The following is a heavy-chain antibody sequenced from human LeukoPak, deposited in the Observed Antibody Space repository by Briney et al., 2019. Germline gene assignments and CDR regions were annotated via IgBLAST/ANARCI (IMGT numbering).Heavy chain of an antibody. J-gene: IGHJ4*02. CDR3: ARHHQTSGSYFLDY. V-gene: IGHV5-51*01. Sequence: GASLKISCKGSGSRFTSYWIGWVRQMPGKGLEWMGIIYPGDSDTRYSPSFQGQVTISADKSISTAYLQWSSLKASDTAMYYCARHHQTSGSYFLDYWGQGTLVTVSS. D-gene: IGHD1-26*01. CDR1: GSRFTSYW. CDR2: IYPGDSDT.